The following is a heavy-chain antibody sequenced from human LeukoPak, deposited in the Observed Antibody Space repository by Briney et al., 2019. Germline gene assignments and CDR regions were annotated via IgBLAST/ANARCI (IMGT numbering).Heavy chain of an antibody. CDR2: IMQGAREI. CDR1: GFTFSSYP. CDR3: ARGSGWLIDY. V-gene: IGHV3-7*01. Sequence: GGSLRLSCAASGFTFSSYPMSWVRQAPGKGLEWVANIMQGAREIHYVDSAKGRFTISRDDAKNSLSLQMSNLRAEDTAVYYCARGSGWLIDYWGQGTLVTVSS. J-gene: IGHJ4*02. D-gene: IGHD6-19*01.